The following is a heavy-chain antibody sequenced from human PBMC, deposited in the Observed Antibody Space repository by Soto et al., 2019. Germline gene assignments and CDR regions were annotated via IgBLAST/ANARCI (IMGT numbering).Heavy chain of an antibody. CDR2: IHPGDSDT. V-gene: IGHV5-51*01. J-gene: IGHJ5*02. D-gene: IGHD6-13*01. CDR1: GYSFTNYW. CDR3: ARHNRYSSTWFEGWFDP. Sequence: GESMKISCQGSGYSFTNYWVGWVRQIPGRGLEWMGIIHPGDSDTRYSPFFQGQVTISADKSISTAYLQWSSLKASDTAMYYCARHNRYSSTWFEGWFDPWGQGTLVTVSS.